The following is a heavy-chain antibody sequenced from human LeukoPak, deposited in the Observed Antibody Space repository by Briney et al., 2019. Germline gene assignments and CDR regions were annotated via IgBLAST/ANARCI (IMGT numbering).Heavy chain of an antibody. V-gene: IGHV1-2*02. J-gene: IGHJ5*02. Sequence: ASVKVSCKASRYTFTGYYIHWLRQAPGQGLEWMGWINPNSGGTNYAQKFQGRVTMTWDTSISTAYMELSRLRSDDTAVYYCARSGDYGSNYFDPWGQGTLVTVSS. CDR1: RYTFTGYY. CDR3: ARSGDYGSNYFDP. CDR2: INPNSGGT. D-gene: IGHD4-17*01.